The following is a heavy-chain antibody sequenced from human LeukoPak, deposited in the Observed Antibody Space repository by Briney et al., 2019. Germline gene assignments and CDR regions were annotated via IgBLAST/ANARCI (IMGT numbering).Heavy chain of an antibody. Sequence: GGSLRLSCAASGFTFSSYGMHWVRQAPGKGLEWVANIKQDGSEKFYVDSVKGRFTISRDNAKNSLYLQMNSLRAEDTALYYCAKDRAMVRGVIHDYWGQGTLVTVSS. D-gene: IGHD3-10*01. J-gene: IGHJ4*02. CDR2: IKQDGSEK. CDR3: AKDRAMVRGVIHDY. CDR1: GFTFSSYG. V-gene: IGHV3-7*03.